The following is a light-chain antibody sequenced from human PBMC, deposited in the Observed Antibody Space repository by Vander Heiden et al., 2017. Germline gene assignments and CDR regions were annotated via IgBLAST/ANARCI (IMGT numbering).Light chain of an antibody. J-gene: IGKJ2*01. CDR1: QNVGSD. CDR3: QHYNNWPRT. Sequence: EIVMTQSPATLSVSPGERATLSCRASQNVGSDLAWYQQKPGQAPRLLIFDASTRATGIPARFSGSGSGTDFTLTINSLQSEDFVVYFYQHYNNWPRTFGQGTNLEIK. CDR2: DAS. V-gene: IGKV3-15*01.